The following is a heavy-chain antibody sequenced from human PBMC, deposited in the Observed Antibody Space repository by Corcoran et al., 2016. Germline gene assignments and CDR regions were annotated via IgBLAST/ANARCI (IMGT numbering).Heavy chain of an antibody. J-gene: IGHJ6*02. CDR2: IIPIFGTA. CDR3: ALAPYCSGGSCYSGYYYGMDV. V-gene: IGHV1-69*01. CDR1: GGTFSSYA. Sequence: QVQLVQSGAEVKKPGSSVKVSCKASGGTFSSYAISWVRQAPGQGLEWMGGIIPIFGTANYAQKFQGRVTITADESTSTAYMELSSLRSEDTAVYYWALAPYCSGGSCYSGYYYGMDVWGQGTTVTVSS. D-gene: IGHD2-15*01.